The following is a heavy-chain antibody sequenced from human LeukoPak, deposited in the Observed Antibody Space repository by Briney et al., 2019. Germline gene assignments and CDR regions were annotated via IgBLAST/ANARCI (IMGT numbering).Heavy chain of an antibody. CDR1: GFTFDDYA. Sequence: GGSLRLSCAASGFTFDDYAMHWVRQAPGKGLEWVSGISWNSGTIGYADSVKGRFTISGDNAKNSLYLQMNSLRAEDTALYYCAKDMGFGELSLYGIDVWGQGTTVTVSS. CDR2: ISWNSGTI. D-gene: IGHD3-10*01. J-gene: IGHJ6*02. CDR3: AKDMGFGELSLYGIDV. V-gene: IGHV3-9*01.